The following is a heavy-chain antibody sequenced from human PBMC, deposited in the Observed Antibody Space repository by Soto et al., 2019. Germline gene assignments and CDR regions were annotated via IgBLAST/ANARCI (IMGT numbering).Heavy chain of an antibody. D-gene: IGHD3-10*01. CDR1: GYSFTSYW. J-gene: IGHJ4*02. CDR2: IYPGDSDT. V-gene: IGHV5-51*01. Sequence: EVQLVQSGAEVKKPGESLKISCKGSGYSFTSYWIGWVRQMPGKGLEWMGIIYPGDSDTRYSPSFQGQVTISADKSTSTAYLQWSSLKASDTAMHYCARHEGYYGSPAAGLFDYWGQGTLVTVSS. CDR3: ARHEGYYGSPAAGLFDY.